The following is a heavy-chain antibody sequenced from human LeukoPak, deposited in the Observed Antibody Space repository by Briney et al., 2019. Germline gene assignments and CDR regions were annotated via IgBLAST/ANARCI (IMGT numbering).Heavy chain of an antibody. CDR3: AKALTTVTPRGAFDI. V-gene: IGHV3-9*01. CDR1: GFTFDDYA. J-gene: IGHJ3*02. CDR2: IGWNSGSI. Sequence: GGSLGLSCAASGFTFDDYAMHWVRQAPGKGLEWVSGIGWNSGSIGYADSVKGRFTISRDNAKNSLYLQMNSLRAEDTALYYCAKALTTVTPRGAFDIWGQGTMVTVSS. D-gene: IGHD4-11*01.